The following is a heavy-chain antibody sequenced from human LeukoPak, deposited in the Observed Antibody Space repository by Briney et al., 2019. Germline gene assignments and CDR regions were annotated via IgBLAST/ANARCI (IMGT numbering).Heavy chain of an antibody. Sequence: GASVKVSCKVSGYTLTVLSMHWVRQAPGKGLEWMGGFDPEDGETIYAEKFQGRVTMTEDTSIETAYMELSSLRSEDTAVYYCATSSGELPGREFDYWGQGTLVTVSS. CDR3: ATSSGELPGREFDY. V-gene: IGHV1-24*01. D-gene: IGHD1-26*01. CDR1: GYTLTVLS. J-gene: IGHJ4*02. CDR2: FDPEDGET.